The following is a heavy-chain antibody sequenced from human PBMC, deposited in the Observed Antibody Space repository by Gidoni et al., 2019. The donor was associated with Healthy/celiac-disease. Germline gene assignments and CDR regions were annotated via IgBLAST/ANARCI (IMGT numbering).Heavy chain of an antibody. D-gene: IGHD3-22*01. CDR2: ISGSGGST. CDR3: AKSDSSGYYLGFDY. V-gene: IGHV3-23*01. J-gene: IGHJ4*02. CDR1: GFTFSSYA. Sequence: EVQLLESGGGLVQPGGSLRLSCASSGFTFSSYAMCWVRQAPGKGLEWVSAISGSGGSTYYADSVKGRFTISRDNSKNTLYLQMNSLRAEDTAVYYCAKSDSSGYYLGFDYWGQGTLVTVSS.